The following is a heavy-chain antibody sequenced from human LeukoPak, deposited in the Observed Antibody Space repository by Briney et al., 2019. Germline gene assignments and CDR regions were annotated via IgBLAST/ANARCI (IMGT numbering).Heavy chain of an antibody. CDR1: GGSISSSSYY. Sequence: PSETLSLTCTVSGGSISSSSYYWGRIRQPPGKGLEWIGSIYYSGSTYYNPSLKSRVTISVDTSKNQFSLKLSSVTAADTAVYYCARLGQRGGKQWLSYDYWGQGTLVTVSS. CDR2: IYYSGST. CDR3: ARLGQRGGKQWLSYDY. V-gene: IGHV4-39*07. D-gene: IGHD3-22*01. J-gene: IGHJ4*02.